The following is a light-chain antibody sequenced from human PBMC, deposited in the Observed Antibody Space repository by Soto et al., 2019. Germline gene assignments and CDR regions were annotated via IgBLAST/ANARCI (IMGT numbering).Light chain of an antibody. CDR3: QQSYGTPLT. CDR1: QSISNY. J-gene: IGKJ4*01. V-gene: IGKV1-39*01. CDR2: AAS. Sequence: DMEMTQSPSSLSASVGDRVTITCRASQSISNYLNWYQHKPGKVPKLLIYAASSLQSGVPTRFSGSGSGTDFTLTINSLQPEEFATYSCQQSYGTPLTFGGGTKIEIK.